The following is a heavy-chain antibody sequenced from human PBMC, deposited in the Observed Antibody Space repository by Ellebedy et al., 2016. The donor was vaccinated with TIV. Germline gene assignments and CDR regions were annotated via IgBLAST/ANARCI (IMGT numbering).Heavy chain of an antibody. CDR2: IKPDGSDK. CDR3: VRDDLSSSHGIYYHYGMDV. Sequence: GGSLRLSCAASGFTFTYYWMSWVRQAPGKGLEWVAHIKPDGSDKYYLDSVKGRFTISRDNARNSLYLQMSSLRVDDTAVYFCVRDDLSSSHGIYYHYGMDVWGHGTTVTVSS. V-gene: IGHV3-7*03. CDR1: GFTFTYYW. D-gene: IGHD6-6*01. J-gene: IGHJ6*02.